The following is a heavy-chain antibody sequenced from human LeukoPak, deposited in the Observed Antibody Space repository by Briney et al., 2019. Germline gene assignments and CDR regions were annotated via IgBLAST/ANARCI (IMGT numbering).Heavy chain of an antibody. J-gene: IGHJ6*03. Sequence: GGSLRLSCAASGFTFSSYEMNWVRQAPGKGLEWVSYISSSGSTIYYADSVKGRFTISRDNAKNSLYLQMNSLRAEDTAVYYCARSQYYYYYIDVWGKGTTVTVSS. CDR1: GFTFSSYE. CDR3: ARSQYYYYYIDV. V-gene: IGHV3-48*03. CDR2: ISSSGSTI.